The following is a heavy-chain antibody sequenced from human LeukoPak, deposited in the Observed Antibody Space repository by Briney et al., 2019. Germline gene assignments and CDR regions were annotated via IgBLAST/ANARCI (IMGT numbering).Heavy chain of an antibody. V-gene: IGHV4-4*07. J-gene: IGHJ6*04. CDR2: VSTSGST. D-gene: IGHD1-1*01. Sequence: SETLTLTCTVSGESITDYYWTWIRQPAGKRLQWIGRVSTSGSTSYNPSLKSRLTMSVGTSKNQFSLKLTSVTAADTAIYYCARDWSAWDDFFSHLDVWGKGTSVTVSS. CDR3: ARDWSAWDDFFSHLDV. CDR1: GESITDYY.